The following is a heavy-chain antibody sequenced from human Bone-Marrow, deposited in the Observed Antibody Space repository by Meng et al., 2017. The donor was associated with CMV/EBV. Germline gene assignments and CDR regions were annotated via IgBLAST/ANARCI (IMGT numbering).Heavy chain of an antibody. J-gene: IGHJ6*02. D-gene: IGHD6-19*01. V-gene: IGHV1-69*04. CDR3: ARDELRGAVAGSSNTVSWYYYYGMDV. CDR1: GGTFSSYT. Sequence: SVKVSCKASGGTFSSYTISWVRQAPGQGLEWMGRIIPILGIANYAQKFQGRVTITADKSTSTAYMELSSLRSEDTAVYYCARDELRGAVAGSSNTVSWYYYYGMDVWGQGTTVTVSS. CDR2: IIPILGIA.